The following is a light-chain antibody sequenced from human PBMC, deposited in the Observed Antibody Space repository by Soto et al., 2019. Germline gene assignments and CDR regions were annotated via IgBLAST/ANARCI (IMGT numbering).Light chain of an antibody. V-gene: IGLV3-25*03. CDR2: KDS. Sequence: ELTQPPSVSVSPGQTARITCSGDALPKQYAYWYQQKPGQAPVLVIYKDSERPSGIPERFSGSSSGTTVTLTISGVQAEDEADYYCQSADSSGTYDVVFGGGTKLTVL. CDR3: QSADSSGTYDVV. J-gene: IGLJ2*01. CDR1: ALPKQY.